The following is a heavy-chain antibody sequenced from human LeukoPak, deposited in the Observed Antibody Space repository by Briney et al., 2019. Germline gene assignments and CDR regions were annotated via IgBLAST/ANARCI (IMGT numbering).Heavy chain of an antibody. CDR3: ARGNDYGGPLDY. Sequence: ASVKVSCKPSGYTFRTHGLSWVRQAPGQGLEWMGWISSYNGNTNYAQKVQGRLTMTTDTSTSTAYMELRSLRSDDTAVYYCARGNDYGGPLDYWGQGTQVTVSS. CDR1: GYTFRTHG. J-gene: IGHJ4*02. D-gene: IGHD4-23*01. V-gene: IGHV1-18*01. CDR2: ISSYNGNT.